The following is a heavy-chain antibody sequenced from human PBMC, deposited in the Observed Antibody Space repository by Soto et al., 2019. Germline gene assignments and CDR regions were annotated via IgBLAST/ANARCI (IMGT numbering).Heavy chain of an antibody. V-gene: IGHV3-23*01. CDR3: AEYPYAYYYDSSGKSADDY. Sequence: LRLSCAASGFTFSSYAMSWVRQAPGKGLEWVSAISGSGGSTYYADSVKGRFTISRDNSKNTLYLQMNSLRAEDTAVYYCAEYPYAYYYDSSGKSADDYWGQGTLVTVSS. J-gene: IGHJ4*02. CDR2: ISGSGGST. CDR1: GFTFSSYA. D-gene: IGHD3-22*01.